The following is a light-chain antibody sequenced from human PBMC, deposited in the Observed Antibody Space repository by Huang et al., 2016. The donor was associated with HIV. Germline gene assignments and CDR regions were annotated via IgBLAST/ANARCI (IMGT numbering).Light chain of an antibody. J-gene: IGKJ1*01. CDR2: KAS. V-gene: IGKV1-5*03. CDR3: QQYNSYSGK. Sequence: DIQMTQSPSALSASVGDRVTITCRASQSIGTWLAWYQQKPGKPPKLLISKASTLQGGVPSRFGGGGSGTEFTLTISSLQPDDFATYFCQQYNSYSGKFGQGTKVE. CDR1: QSIGTW.